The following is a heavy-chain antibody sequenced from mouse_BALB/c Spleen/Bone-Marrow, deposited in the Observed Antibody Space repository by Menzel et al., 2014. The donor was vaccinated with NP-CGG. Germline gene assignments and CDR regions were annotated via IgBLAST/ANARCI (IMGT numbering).Heavy chain of an antibody. V-gene: IGHV5-4*02. CDR2: ISDGGSYT. CDR3: ARGNYGNYGAMDY. CDR1: GFTFSDYY. J-gene: IGHJ4*01. D-gene: IGHD2-1*01. Sequence: EVKLVESGGGLVKPGGSLKLSCAASGFTFSDYYMYWVRQTPEKRLEWVATISDGGSYTYYQDSVKGRFTISRDNAKNNLYLQMSSLKSEDTAMYYCARGNYGNYGAMDYWGQGTSVTVSS.